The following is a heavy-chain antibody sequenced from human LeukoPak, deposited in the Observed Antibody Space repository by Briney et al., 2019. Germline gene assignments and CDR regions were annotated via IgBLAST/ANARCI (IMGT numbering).Heavy chain of an antibody. CDR2: IVVGSGNT. V-gene: IGHV1-58*02. D-gene: IGHD3-22*01. Sequence: ASVKVSCKTSGFTFTRSAMQWVRQARGQRLEWIGWIVVGSGNTNYAQTFQERGTITRDMSTSTAYMELSSLRSEDTAVYYCAAADYYDSSGYYPYAFHIWGQGTMVTVSS. CDR1: GFTFTRSA. J-gene: IGHJ3*02. CDR3: AAADYYDSSGYYPYAFHI.